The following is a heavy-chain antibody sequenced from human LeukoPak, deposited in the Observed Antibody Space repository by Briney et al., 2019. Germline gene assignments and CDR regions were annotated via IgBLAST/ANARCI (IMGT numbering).Heavy chain of an antibody. Sequence: KSSETLSLTCTVSGGSISSYYWSWIRQPAGKGLEWIGRIHISGSTNYNPSLKSRVTMSADTSKNQFSLKLSSVTAADTAVYYCAGEEVYGGSYRSGPWGQGTLVTVSS. J-gene: IGHJ5*02. CDR2: IHISGST. V-gene: IGHV4-4*07. CDR1: GGSISSYY. CDR3: AGEEVYGGSYRSGP. D-gene: IGHD1-26*01.